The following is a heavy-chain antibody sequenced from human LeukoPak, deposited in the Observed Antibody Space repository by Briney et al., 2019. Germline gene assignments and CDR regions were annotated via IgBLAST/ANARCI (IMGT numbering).Heavy chain of an antibody. Sequence: GASVKVSCKASGYTFTSYGISWVRQAPGQGLEWMGGIIPIFGTANYAQKFQGRVTITADESTSTAYMELSSLRSEDTAVYYCAREAYSSSWYGEFDYWGQGTLVTVSS. CDR3: AREAYSSSWYGEFDY. V-gene: IGHV1-69*13. J-gene: IGHJ4*02. D-gene: IGHD6-13*01. CDR2: IIPIFGTA. CDR1: GYTFTSYG.